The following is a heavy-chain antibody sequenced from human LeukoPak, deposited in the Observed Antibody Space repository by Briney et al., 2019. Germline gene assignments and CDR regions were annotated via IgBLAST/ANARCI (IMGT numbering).Heavy chain of an antibody. CDR1: GFTFDSFG. D-gene: IGHD3-9*01. Sequence: GGSLRLSCAASGFTFDSFGMNWVRQAPGKGPEWVSGISGSGESTHYADSVKGRFTISRDNSKNTLYLQMNSLRVEDTALYYCAKVILTGYYYDSWGQGALVTVSS. V-gene: IGHV3-23*01. CDR2: ISGSGEST. CDR3: AKVILTGYYYDS. J-gene: IGHJ5*01.